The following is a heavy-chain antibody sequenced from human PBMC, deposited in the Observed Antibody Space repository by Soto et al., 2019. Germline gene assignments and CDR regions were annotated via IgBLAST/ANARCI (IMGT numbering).Heavy chain of an antibody. D-gene: IGHD1-26*01. V-gene: IGHV3-23*01. Sequence: GGSLRLSCAASGFTFSDYGMRWVRQAPGKGLEWVSSISGSGDTTYYADSVKGRFTISRDISKNTLYLQMISLRAEDTALYYCAKGGPTKGLGARFDYWGQGTLVTVSS. CDR3: AKGGPTKGLGARFDY. J-gene: IGHJ4*02. CDR1: GFTFSDYG. CDR2: ISGSGDTT.